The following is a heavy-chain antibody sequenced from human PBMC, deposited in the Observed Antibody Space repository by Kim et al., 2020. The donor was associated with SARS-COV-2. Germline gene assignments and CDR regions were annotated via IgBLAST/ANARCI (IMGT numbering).Heavy chain of an antibody. D-gene: IGHD6-13*01. CDR3: ARQPYHRSSSWDRVESMDV. J-gene: IGHJ6*02. CDR1: GGSISSSSYY. Sequence: SETLSLTCTVSGGSISSSSYYWGWIRQPPGKGLEWIGSMSYSGSSYYNPSLRSRVTMSVDTSKNQFSLKLSSVTAADTAVYYCARQPYHRSSSWDRVESMDVWGQGTTVTVSS. V-gene: IGHV4-39*01. CDR2: MSYSGSS.